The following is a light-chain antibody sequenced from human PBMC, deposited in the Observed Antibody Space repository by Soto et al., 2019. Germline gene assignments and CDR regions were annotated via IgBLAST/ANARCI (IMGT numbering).Light chain of an antibody. CDR2: KAS. CDR3: QQYNSYSRT. V-gene: IGKV1-5*03. J-gene: IGKJ1*01. Sequence: DIQMTQSPSTLSASVGDRVTITCRASQSISSWLAWYQQKPGKAPKLLIYKASSLESGGRSRFSGSGSGTEFTLTISSLQPDDFATYHCQQYNSYSRTFGQGTKVEIK. CDR1: QSISSW.